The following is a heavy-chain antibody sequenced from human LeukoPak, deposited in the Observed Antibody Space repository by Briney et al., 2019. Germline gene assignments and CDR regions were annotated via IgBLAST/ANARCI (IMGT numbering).Heavy chain of an antibody. CDR1: GGSFSGYY. D-gene: IGHD4-17*01. CDR3: ARGGDYGDYEADY. CDR2: INHSGST. J-gene: IGHJ4*02. Sequence: SETLSLTCAVYGGSFSGYYWSWIRQPPGKGLEWIGEINHSGSTNYNPSLKSRVTISVDTSKYQFSLKLSSVTAADTAVYYCARGGDYGDYEADYWGQGTLVTVSS. V-gene: IGHV4-34*01.